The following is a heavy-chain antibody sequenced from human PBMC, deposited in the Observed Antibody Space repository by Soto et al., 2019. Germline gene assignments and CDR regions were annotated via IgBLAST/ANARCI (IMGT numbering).Heavy chain of an antibody. V-gene: IGHV3-30-3*01. CDR1: GFTFSSYA. Sequence: QVQLVESGGGVVKPGRSLGLSCAASGFTFSSYAMHWVGQAPGKGLEWVAVISYDGSNKYYADSVKGRFTISRDNSKNTRYLQMNSLRAEDTAVYYCARARLDTPALDYWGQGTLVTVSS. CDR2: ISYDGSNK. D-gene: IGHD2-2*01. J-gene: IGHJ4*02. CDR3: ARARLDTPALDY.